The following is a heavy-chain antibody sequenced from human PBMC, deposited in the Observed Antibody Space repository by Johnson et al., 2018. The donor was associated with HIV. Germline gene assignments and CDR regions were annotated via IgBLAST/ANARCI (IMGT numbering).Heavy chain of an antibody. V-gene: IGHV3-30-3*01. J-gene: IGHJ3*02. CDR2: ISYDGSNK. CDR3: ARGSRYTYDNDDAYLLHAFDI. Sequence: QVQLVESGGGVVQPGRSLRLSCAASGFTFSSYAMHWVRQAPGKGLEWVAVISYDGSNKYYADSVKGRFIISRDNSKKTLDLQTNSLRAEDTAVYYCARGSRYTYDNDDAYLLHAFDIWGQGTMVTVSS. D-gene: IGHD3-22*01. CDR1: GFTFSSYA.